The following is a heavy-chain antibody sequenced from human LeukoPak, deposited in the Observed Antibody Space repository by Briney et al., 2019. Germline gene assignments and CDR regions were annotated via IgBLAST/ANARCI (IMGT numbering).Heavy chain of an antibody. CDR1: GFTLSNYS. V-gene: IGHV3-30*02. J-gene: IGHJ4*02. Sequence: PGGSLRLSRSASGFTLSNYSISWGRQAPGKGLEWVAFIRYDGSNKYYADSVKGRFTISRDNSKNTLYLQMNSLRVEDTAVYYCAKFDCWGQGTLVTVSS. CDR3: AKFDC. CDR2: IRYDGSNK.